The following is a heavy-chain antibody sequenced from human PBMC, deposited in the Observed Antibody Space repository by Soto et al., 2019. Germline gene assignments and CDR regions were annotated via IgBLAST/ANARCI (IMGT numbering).Heavy chain of an antibody. CDR1: GFTFSSYA. CDR2: ISGSGGST. V-gene: IGHV3-23*01. Sequence: PGGSLRLSCAASGFTFSSYAMSWVRQAPGKGLEWVSAISGSGGSTYYADSVKGRFTISRDNSKNTLYLQMNSLRAEDTAVYYCAKGAGCSGGSCYAFETGTYYYYGMDVWGQGTTVTVSS. D-gene: IGHD2-15*01. CDR3: AKGAGCSGGSCYAFETGTYYYYGMDV. J-gene: IGHJ6*02.